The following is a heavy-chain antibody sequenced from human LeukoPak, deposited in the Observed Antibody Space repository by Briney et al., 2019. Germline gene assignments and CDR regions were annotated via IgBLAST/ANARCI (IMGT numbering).Heavy chain of an antibody. CDR1: GYSISSGYY. CDR2: IYHSGST. Sequence: SETLSLTCAVSGYSISSGYYWGWIRQPPGKGLEWIGSIYHSGSTYYNPSLKSRVTISVDTSKNQFSLKLSSVTAADTAVYYCARDPVGQNHAFDIWGQGTMVTVSS. CDR3: ARDPVGQNHAFDI. J-gene: IGHJ3*02. V-gene: IGHV4-38-2*02. D-gene: IGHD1-26*01.